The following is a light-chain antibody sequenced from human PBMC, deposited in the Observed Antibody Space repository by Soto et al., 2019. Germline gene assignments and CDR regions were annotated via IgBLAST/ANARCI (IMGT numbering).Light chain of an antibody. J-gene: IGKJ4*01. CDR1: QTVGSDY. Sequence: EIVLTQSPGTLSLSPGERATLSCRASQTVGSDYLAWYQQKPGQAPRLLIYNAFTRAAGIPDRFSGSGSGTDFTLAISSLEPEDFAVYYCQQYDTSPRLTFGGGTKVEIK. CDR3: QQYDTSPRLT. V-gene: IGKV3-20*01. CDR2: NAF.